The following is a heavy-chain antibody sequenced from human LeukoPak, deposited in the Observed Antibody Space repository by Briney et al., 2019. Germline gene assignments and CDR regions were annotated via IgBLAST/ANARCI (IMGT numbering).Heavy chain of an antibody. CDR2: ISGGST. V-gene: IGHV3-38-3*01. CDR3: ARGPSGYHNT. D-gene: IGHD5-12*01. J-gene: IGHJ4*02. Sequence: SWVRQAPGKGLEWVSSISGGSTYYADSRKGRFTISRDNSKNTLYLQMNSLRAEDTAVYYCARGPSGYHNTGGQGTLVTVSS.